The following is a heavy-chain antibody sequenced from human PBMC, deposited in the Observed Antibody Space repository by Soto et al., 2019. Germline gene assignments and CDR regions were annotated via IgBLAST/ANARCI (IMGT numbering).Heavy chain of an antibody. CDR3: ARGLEVDYYYYGMDV. CDR2: ISSSSSYI. J-gene: IGHJ6*02. D-gene: IGHD3-16*01. V-gene: IGHV3-21*01. Sequence: GGSLRLSCAASRFTFSSYSMNWVRQAPGKGLEWVSSISSSSSYIYYADSVKGRFTISRDNAKNSLYLQMNSLRAEDTAVYYCARGLEVDYYYYGMDVWGQGTTVTVSS. CDR1: RFTFSSYS.